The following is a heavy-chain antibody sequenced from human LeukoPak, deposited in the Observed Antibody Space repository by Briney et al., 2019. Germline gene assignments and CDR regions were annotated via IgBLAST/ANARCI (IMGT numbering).Heavy chain of an antibody. J-gene: IGHJ4*02. Sequence: SGGSLRLSCAASGFTASSNHMSWVHQAPGKGLEWVSLIYSGGSTYYADSVKGRFTISRDNSKTTLYLQMNSLRAEDTAVYYCARPEAGSGSPFLAYWGQGTLVTVSS. CDR3: ARPEAGSGSPFLAY. V-gene: IGHV3-66*04. CDR1: GFTASSNH. D-gene: IGHD3-10*01. CDR2: IYSGGST.